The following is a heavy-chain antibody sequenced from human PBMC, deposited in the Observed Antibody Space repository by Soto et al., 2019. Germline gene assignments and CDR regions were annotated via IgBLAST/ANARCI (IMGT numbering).Heavy chain of an antibody. Sequence: SETLSLTCAVYGGSFSGYYWSWIRQPPGKGLEWIGEINHSGSTNYNPSLKSRVTISVDTSKNQFSLKLSSVTAADTAVYYCARGLLSSWYQGNWFDPWGQGTRVTVSS. J-gene: IGHJ5*02. CDR1: GGSFSGYY. CDR2: INHSGST. CDR3: ARGLLSSWYQGNWFDP. D-gene: IGHD6-13*01. V-gene: IGHV4-34*01.